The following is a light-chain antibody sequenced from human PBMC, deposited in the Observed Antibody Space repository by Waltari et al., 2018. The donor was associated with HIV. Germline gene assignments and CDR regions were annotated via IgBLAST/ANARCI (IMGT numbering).Light chain of an antibody. Sequence: SSDLTQPPSISLSPGQTARLTCSGDALPKQYVYWYQQKPGQAPVLIISRDNERPSGVPDRFSGSRSGTTATATLTISGVQTEDEADYYCQSADITNIWVFGGGTKLTVL. V-gene: IGLV3-25*03. CDR3: QSADITNIWV. J-gene: IGLJ2*01. CDR2: RDN. CDR1: ALPKQY.